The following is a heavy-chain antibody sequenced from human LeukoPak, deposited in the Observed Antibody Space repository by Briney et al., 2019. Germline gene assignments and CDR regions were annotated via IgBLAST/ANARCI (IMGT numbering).Heavy chain of an antibody. CDR3: AGVVDTLYNWFDP. Sequence: GESLKISCKGSGYSFTSYWIAWVRPMPGKGLEWMGIIYPGDSDTRYSPSCQGQVTISADKSISTAYLQWSSLKASDTAMYYCAGVVDTLYNWFDPWGQGTLVTVSS. J-gene: IGHJ5*02. CDR1: GYSFTSYW. D-gene: IGHD5-18*01. V-gene: IGHV5-51*01. CDR2: IYPGDSDT.